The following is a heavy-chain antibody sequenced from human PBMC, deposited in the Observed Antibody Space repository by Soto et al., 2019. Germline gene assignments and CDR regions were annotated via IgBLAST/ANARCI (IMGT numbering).Heavy chain of an antibody. CDR3: ARAPLGIIVAPDF. V-gene: IGHV1-18*01. CDR1: GYTFASYG. D-gene: IGHD3-22*01. Sequence: GASVKVSCKASGYTFASYGISWVRQAPGQGLEWMGWISTYNGNTNYAQKLQGRVTMTTDTSTSTAYMELRSLRSDDTAVYYCARAPLGIIVAPDFWGQGTLVSVSS. CDR2: ISTYNGNT. J-gene: IGHJ4*02.